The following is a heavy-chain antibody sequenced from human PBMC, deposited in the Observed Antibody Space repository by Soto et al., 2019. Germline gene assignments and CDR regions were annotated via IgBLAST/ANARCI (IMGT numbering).Heavy chain of an antibody. CDR3: TTGGHFFGD. Sequence: EVQVVESGGGLVQPGGSLRLSCAASGLTVSSAWMSWVRQGPGKGLEWVGRIKSKDHGGTIEYAAPVKGRFTISRDESKNTLHLQLDSLKSEDTAVYYCTTGGHFFGDWGQGTLVTVSS. J-gene: IGHJ4*02. CDR2: IKSKDHGGTI. CDR1: GLTVSSAW. D-gene: IGHD2-15*01. V-gene: IGHV3-15*01.